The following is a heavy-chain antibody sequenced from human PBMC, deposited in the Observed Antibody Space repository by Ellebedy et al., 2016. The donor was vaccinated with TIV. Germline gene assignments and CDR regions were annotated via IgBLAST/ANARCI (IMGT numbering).Heavy chain of an antibody. Sequence: PGGSLRLSCVASGFTFGSYWMSWVRQAPGKGLEWVANIKYDGSEHYYVDSVKGGFTISRDNAKNSLYLKMILLRAEDTAVYYCARGVLSVYWGQGTLVTVAS. CDR2: IKYDGSEH. V-gene: IGHV3-7*03. D-gene: IGHD2/OR15-2a*01. J-gene: IGHJ4*02. CDR1: GFTFGSYW. CDR3: ARGVLSVY.